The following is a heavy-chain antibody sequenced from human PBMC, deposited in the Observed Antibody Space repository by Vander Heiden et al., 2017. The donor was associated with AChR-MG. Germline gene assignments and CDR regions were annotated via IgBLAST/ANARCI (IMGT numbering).Heavy chain of an antibody. D-gene: IGHD3-10*01. CDR1: GFTFSRYS. CDR2: ISSSSSYI. J-gene: IGHJ6*02. CDR3: ARDLPSLWFGELSLGMDV. Sequence: EVQLVESGGGLVKPGGSLRLSCAASGFTFSRYSMNWVRQAPGKGLEWVSSISSSSSYIYYADSVKGRFTISRDNAKNSLYLQMNSLRAEDTAVYYCARDLPSLWFGELSLGMDVWGQGTTVTVSS. V-gene: IGHV3-21*01.